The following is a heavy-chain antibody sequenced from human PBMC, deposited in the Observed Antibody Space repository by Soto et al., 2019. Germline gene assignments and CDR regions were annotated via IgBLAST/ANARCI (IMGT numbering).Heavy chain of an antibody. CDR3: ARGPDIVVVVAASRWFDP. Sequence: SETLSLTGAVYGGSFSGYYWSWIRQPPGKGLEWIGEINHSGSTNYNPSLKSRVTISVDTSKNQFSLKLSSVTAADTAVYYCARGPDIVVVVAASRWFDPWGQGTLVTVSS. J-gene: IGHJ5*02. CDR1: GGSFSGYY. CDR2: INHSGST. V-gene: IGHV4-34*01. D-gene: IGHD2-15*01.